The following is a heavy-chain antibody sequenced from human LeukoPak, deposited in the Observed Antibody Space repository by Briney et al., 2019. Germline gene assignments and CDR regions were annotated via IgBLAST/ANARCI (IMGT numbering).Heavy chain of an antibody. Sequence: SETLSLTCTVSGGSISSYYWSWIRQPAGKGLEWIGRIYTSGSTNYNPSLKSRVTMSVDTSKNQFSLKLSSVTAADTAVYYCARDRYDFWSGSPHYGMDVWGQGTTVTVSS. CDR2: IYTSGST. J-gene: IGHJ6*02. D-gene: IGHD3-3*01. CDR1: GGSISSYY. CDR3: ARDRYDFWSGSPHYGMDV. V-gene: IGHV4-4*07.